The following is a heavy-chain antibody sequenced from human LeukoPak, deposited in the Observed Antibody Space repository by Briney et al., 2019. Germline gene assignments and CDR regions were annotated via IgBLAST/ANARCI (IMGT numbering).Heavy chain of an antibody. Sequence: SVKVSCKASGGTFSSYATSWVRQAPGQGLEWMGGIIPIFGAANYAQKFQGRVTITADESTSTAYMELSSLRSEDTAVYYCARDFVDGYCSGGSCHNWFDPWGQGTLVTVSS. D-gene: IGHD2-15*01. CDR2: IIPIFGAA. V-gene: IGHV1-69*13. J-gene: IGHJ5*02. CDR1: GGTFSSYA. CDR3: ARDFVDGYCSGGSCHNWFDP.